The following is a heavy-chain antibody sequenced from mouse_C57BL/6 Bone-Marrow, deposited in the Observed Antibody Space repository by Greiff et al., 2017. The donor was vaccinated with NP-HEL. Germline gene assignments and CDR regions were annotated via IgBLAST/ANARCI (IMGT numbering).Heavy chain of an antibody. D-gene: IGHD1-2*01. CDR1: GFNIKDDY. Sequence: EVQLQQSGAELVRPGASVKLSCTASGFNIKDDYMHWVKQRPEQGLEWIGWIDTENGDTEYASKFQGKATITADTSSNTAYLQLSSLTSDDTAVYYCTTPRRLYDWGQGTTLTVSS. J-gene: IGHJ2*01. CDR3: TTPRRLYD. CDR2: IDTENGDT. V-gene: IGHV14-4*01.